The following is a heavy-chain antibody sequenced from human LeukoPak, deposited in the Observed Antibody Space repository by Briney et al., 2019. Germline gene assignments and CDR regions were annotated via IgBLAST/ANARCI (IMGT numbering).Heavy chain of an antibody. D-gene: IGHD4-17*01. Sequence: PGGSLRLSCAASGFTFSSYAMSWVRQAPGKGLEWVSAISGSGGSTYYADSVKGRFTISRDNSKNTLYLQMNSLRAEDTAVYYCAKDTVTGYDYGDYVPDAFDIWGQGTMVTVSS. V-gene: IGHV3-23*01. J-gene: IGHJ3*02. CDR2: ISGSGGST. CDR1: GFTFSSYA. CDR3: AKDTVTGYDYGDYVPDAFDI.